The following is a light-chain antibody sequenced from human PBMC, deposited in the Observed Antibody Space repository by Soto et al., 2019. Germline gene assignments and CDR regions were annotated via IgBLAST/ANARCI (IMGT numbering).Light chain of an antibody. J-gene: IGKJ1*01. CDR2: GAS. V-gene: IGKV3-15*01. CDR1: QSIKDY. Sequence: DIVMTQSPATLSMSLGDRATLSCRASQSIKDYLAWFQQKPGQAPRLLIYGASTRATAIPAWFSGSGSGTETPLTSSLLQAEDSTVYYCKQYNTSPMTFGQGTKLETK. CDR3: KQYNTSPMT.